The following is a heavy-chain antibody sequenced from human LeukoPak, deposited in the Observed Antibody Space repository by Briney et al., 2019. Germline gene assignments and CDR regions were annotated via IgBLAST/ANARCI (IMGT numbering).Heavy chain of an antibody. J-gene: IGHJ4*02. D-gene: IGHD6-19*01. V-gene: IGHV4-34*01. CDR1: GGSFSGYY. CDR3: ARGRAVAGTDY. CDR2: INHSGST. Sequence: KASETLSLTCAVYGGSFSGYYWSWIRQPPGKGLEWIGEINHSGSTNYNPSLKSRVTISVDTSKNQFSLKLSSVTAADTAVYYCARGRAVAGTDYWGQGTLVTVSS.